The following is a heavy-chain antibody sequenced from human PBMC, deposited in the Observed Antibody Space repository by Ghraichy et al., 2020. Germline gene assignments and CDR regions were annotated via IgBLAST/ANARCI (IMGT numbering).Heavy chain of an antibody. CDR2: ISGSGGST. J-gene: IGHJ4*02. D-gene: IGHD3-10*01. Sequence: GGSLRLSCAASGFTFSSYAMSWVRQAPGKGLEWVSAISGSGGSTYYADSVKGRFTISRDNSKNTLYLQMNSLRAEDTAVYYCAKDTGSNLRQNYFDYWGQGTLVTVSS. CDR3: AKDTGSNLRQNYFDY. CDR1: GFTFSSYA. V-gene: IGHV3-23*01.